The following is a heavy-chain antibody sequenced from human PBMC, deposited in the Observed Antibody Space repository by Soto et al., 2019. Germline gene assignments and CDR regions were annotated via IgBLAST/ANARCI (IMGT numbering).Heavy chain of an antibody. V-gene: IGHV1-18*01. CDR2: ISAYNGNT. CDR1: GYTFTSYA. J-gene: IGHJ4*02. Sequence: QVQLVQSGAEVKKPGASVKVSCKASGYTFTSYAISWVRQAPGQGLEWMGWISAYNGNTNYAQKLQGRVTMTTDTSPSTAYTELRLLRSDDTAVYYSARDAPAADYWGQGTLVTVSS. CDR3: ARDAPAADY.